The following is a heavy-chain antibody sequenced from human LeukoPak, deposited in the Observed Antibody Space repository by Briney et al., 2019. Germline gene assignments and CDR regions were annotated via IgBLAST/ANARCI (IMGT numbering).Heavy chain of an antibody. CDR2: IADDGSHT. J-gene: IGHJ3*02. Sequence: PGGSLRLSCAASRFTLSTYFMHWVRQAPGKGLEWVAEIADDGSHTFYVESVKGRFTIYRDNSKNTLYLQMNSLRAEDTAVYFCPRERQDSILHSGAFDIWGQGTKAAVSS. V-gene: IGHV3-30-3*01. CDR1: RFTLSTYF. CDR3: PRERQDSILHSGAFDI. D-gene: IGHD2-21*01.